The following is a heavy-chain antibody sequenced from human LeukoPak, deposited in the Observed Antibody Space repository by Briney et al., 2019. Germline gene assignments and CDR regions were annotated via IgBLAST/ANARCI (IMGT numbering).Heavy chain of an antibody. CDR1: GSTFSTYA. CDR3: AKGSRDSSGYYYSYYYYYMDV. CDR2: ISGSGGST. D-gene: IGHD3-22*01. J-gene: IGHJ6*03. Sequence: GGSLTLSCAVSGSTFSTYAMSWVRQAPGKGLEWVAAISGSGGSTYYADSVKGRFTIARYNSRNTLYLQMNSLRAEDTAVYYCAKGSRDSSGYYYSYYYYYMDVWGKGTTVTVSS. V-gene: IGHV3-23*01.